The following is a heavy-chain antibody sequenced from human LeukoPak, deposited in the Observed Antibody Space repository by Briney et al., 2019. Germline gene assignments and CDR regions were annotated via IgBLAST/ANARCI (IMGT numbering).Heavy chain of an antibody. CDR1: GYTLTELS. J-gene: IGHJ4*02. CDR2: FDPEDGET. CDR3: ARDRDYFDY. V-gene: IGHV1-24*01. D-gene: IGHD3-10*01. Sequence: ASVKVSCKVSGYTLTELSMHWVRQAPGKGLEWMGGFDPEDGETIYAQKFQGRVTITTDESTSTAYMELSSLRSEDTAVYYCARDRDYFDYWGQGTLVIVSS.